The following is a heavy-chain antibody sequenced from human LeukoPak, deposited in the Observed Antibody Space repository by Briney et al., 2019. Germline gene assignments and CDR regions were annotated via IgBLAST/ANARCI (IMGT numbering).Heavy chain of an antibody. D-gene: IGHD1-20*01. CDR1: GFTFSNYN. Sequence: GGSLRLSCAASGFTFSNYNMNWVRQAPGKGLEWVSSISRSSTYIYYADSVKGRFTISRDNAKNSLYLQMNSLRAEDTAVYYCARDPPFIIGTTFFDYWGQGTLVTVSS. V-gene: IGHV3-21*01. J-gene: IGHJ4*02. CDR2: ISRSSTYI. CDR3: ARDPPFIIGTTFFDY.